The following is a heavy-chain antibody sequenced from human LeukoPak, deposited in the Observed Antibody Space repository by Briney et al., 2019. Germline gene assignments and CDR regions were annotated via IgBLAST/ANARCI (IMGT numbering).Heavy chain of an antibody. CDR2: IYSGGGT. Sequence: GGSLRLPCAASGFTVSSNYMSWVRQAPGKGLEWVSVIYSGGGTYYADSVKGRFIISRDNSQNTLFLQMKSLRAEDTAVYYCSTTVVTPHYFDYWGQGTLVTVSS. CDR1: GFTVSSNY. CDR3: STTVVTPHYFDY. D-gene: IGHD4-23*01. J-gene: IGHJ4*02. V-gene: IGHV3-53*01.